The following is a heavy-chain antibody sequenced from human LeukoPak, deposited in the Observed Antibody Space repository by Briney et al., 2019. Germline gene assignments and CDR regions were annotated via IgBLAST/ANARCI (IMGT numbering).Heavy chain of an antibody. D-gene: IGHD3-22*01. V-gene: IGHV3-30-3*01. CDR1: GFSFSSHA. J-gene: IGHJ4*02. CDR2: ISYYGFNK. Sequence: PGRSLRLSCAASGFSFSSHAMLWVRQDPGTGLEWAAVISYYGFNKYYADYVNGRLTIYRDNSKNTLYLQMNSLIAEDTAVYYCARALMSSMIVVVIKGFRYWGQGTLVTVSS. CDR3: ARALMSSMIVVVIKGFRY.